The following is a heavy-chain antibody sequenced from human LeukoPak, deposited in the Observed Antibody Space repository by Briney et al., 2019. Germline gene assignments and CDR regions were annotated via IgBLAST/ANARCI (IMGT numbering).Heavy chain of an antibody. CDR2: SSHDGANT. V-gene: IGHV3-30-3*01. CDR1: GFALSSYA. J-gene: IGHJ4*02. D-gene: IGHD1/OR15-1a*01. CDR3: ARGGVEQGNRIYLDS. Sequence: GGSLRLSCAASGFALSSYAVLWVRHAPGKGLEWVTWSSHDGANTYSADFVKGRLTVSRDNAKNTLYQQMNSLTIDDTAVYYCARGGVEQGNRIYLDSWGQGTLVTVSS.